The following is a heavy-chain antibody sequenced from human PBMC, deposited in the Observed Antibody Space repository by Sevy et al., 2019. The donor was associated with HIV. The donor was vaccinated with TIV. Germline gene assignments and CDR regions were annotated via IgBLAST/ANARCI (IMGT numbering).Heavy chain of an antibody. V-gene: IGHV3-23*01. CDR1: GFTFSNYA. CDR3: EAIATAGRDY. J-gene: IGHJ4*02. CDR2: ISGSGDTT. D-gene: IGHD6-13*01. Sequence: GGSLRLSCAASGFTFSNYAMTWVRQAPEKGLEWVSAISGSGDTTYYGDSVKGRFTISSDYSKNTLYLQMNSLRAEDTAVYYCEAIATAGRDYWGQGTLVTVSS.